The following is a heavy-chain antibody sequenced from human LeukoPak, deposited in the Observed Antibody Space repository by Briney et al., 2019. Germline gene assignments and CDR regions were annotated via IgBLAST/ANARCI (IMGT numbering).Heavy chain of an antibody. CDR2: TIPDSGDT. D-gene: IGHD4-17*01. CDR1: GYTFTGYY. V-gene: IGHV1-2*02. CDR3: AKDYGAFCFDS. Sequence: ASVTVSFKASGYTFTGYYMHWVRQAPGQGLEWMGWTIPDSGDTNYAQKFQGRVTMTRDTSISTAYMELSGLRSDDTALYYCAKDYGAFCFDSWGQGTLVTVSS. J-gene: IGHJ4*02.